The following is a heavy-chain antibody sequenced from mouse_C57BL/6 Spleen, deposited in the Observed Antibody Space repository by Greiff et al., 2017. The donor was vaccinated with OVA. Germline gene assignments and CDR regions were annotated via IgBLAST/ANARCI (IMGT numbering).Heavy chain of an antibody. Sequence: DVQLVESGGGLVQPGGSMKLSCVASGFTFSNYWMNWVRPSPEKGLEWVAQIRLKSDNYATHYAESVKGRFTISRDDSKSIVYLQMNNLRAEDTGIYYCTGPVEEDYFDYWGQGTTLTVSS. J-gene: IGHJ2*01. CDR1: GFTFSNYW. CDR3: TGPVEEDYFDY. V-gene: IGHV6-3*01. CDR2: IRLKSDNYAT. D-gene: IGHD1-1*01.